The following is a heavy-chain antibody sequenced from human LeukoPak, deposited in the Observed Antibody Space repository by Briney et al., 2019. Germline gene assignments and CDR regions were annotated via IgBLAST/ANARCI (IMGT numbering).Heavy chain of an antibody. V-gene: IGHV4-34*01. Sequence: SETLSLTCAVYGGSFSGYYWSWIRQPPGKGLEWIGEINHSGSTNYNPSLKSRVTISVDTSKNQFSLKLSSVTAADTAVYYCARGPLLRYFDWLPGNYYYYYGMDVWGQGTTVTVSS. CDR3: ARGPLLRYFDWLPGNYYYYYGMDV. CDR2: INHSGST. J-gene: IGHJ6*02. CDR1: GGSFSGYY. D-gene: IGHD3-9*01.